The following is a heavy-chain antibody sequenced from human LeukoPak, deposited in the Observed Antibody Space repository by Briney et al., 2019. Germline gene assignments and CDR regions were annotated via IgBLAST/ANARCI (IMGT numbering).Heavy chain of an antibody. CDR3: AREAVGATGYYYYYCMDV. CDR2: INPSGGST. D-gene: IGHD1-26*01. V-gene: IGHV1-46*01. J-gene: IGHJ6*03. CDR1: GYTFTSYY. Sequence: ASVKVSCKASGYTFTSYYMHWVRQAPGQGLEWMGIINPSGGSTSYAQKFQGRVTMTRDMSTSTVYMELSSLRSEDTAVYYCAREAVGATGYYYYYCMDVWGKGTTVTVSS.